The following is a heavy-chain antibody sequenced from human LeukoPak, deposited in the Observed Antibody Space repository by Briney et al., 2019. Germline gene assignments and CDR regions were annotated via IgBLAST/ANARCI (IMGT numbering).Heavy chain of an antibody. Sequence: GGSLRLSCAASRFTFSSYTMNWVRQAPGKGLEWVSSISSSSSYIYYADSVKGRFTISRDNAKNSLYLQMNSLRAEDTAVYYCARSDSGSSFDYWGQGTLVTVSS. D-gene: IGHD1-26*01. CDR1: RFTFSSYT. V-gene: IGHV3-21*01. CDR2: ISSSSSYI. CDR3: ARSDSGSSFDY. J-gene: IGHJ4*02.